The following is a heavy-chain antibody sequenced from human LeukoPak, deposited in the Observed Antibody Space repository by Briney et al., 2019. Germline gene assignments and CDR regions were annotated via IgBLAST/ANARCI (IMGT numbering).Heavy chain of an antibody. CDR3: AREHAVAGTFDI. V-gene: IGHV1-18*01. CDR2: ISGYNGNT. Sequence: ASVKVSCKASGYTFTSYGFTWVRQAPGQGLEWMGWISGYNGNTNYAQKLQGRVTMTTDTSTSTAYMELTSLRSDDTAVYYCAREHAVAGTFDIWGQGTMVTVSS. CDR1: GYTFTSYG. J-gene: IGHJ3*02. D-gene: IGHD6-19*01.